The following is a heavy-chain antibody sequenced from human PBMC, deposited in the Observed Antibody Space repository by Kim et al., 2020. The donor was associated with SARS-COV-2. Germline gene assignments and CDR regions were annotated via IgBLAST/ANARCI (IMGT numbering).Heavy chain of an antibody. J-gene: IGHJ5*02. V-gene: IGHV3-23*01. CDR1: GFTFSSYA. D-gene: IGHD6-19*01. CDR3: ARGQLAVGGHNWFDP. Sequence: GGSLRLSCAASGFTFSSYAVSWVRQAPGKGLEWVSTTTGSGDSTFDADSAKGRFTISRDNYKNTLYLQMNSLRVDDTAVYYCARGQLAVGGHNWFDPWGQGTRVTVSS. CDR2: TTGSGDST.